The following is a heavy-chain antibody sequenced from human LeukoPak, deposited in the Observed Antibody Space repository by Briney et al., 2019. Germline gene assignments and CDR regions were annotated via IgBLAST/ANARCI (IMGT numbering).Heavy chain of an antibody. CDR2: IYSGGST. CDR1: GFTFSNYA. CDR3: ARDVGGAFDI. D-gene: IGHD1-26*01. J-gene: IGHJ3*02. Sequence: GGSLRLSCGASGFTFSNYAMSWVRQAPGKGLEWVSVIYSGGSTYYADSVKGRFTISRHNSKNTLYLQMNSLRAEDTAVYYCARDVGGAFDIWGQGTMVTVSS. V-gene: IGHV3-53*04.